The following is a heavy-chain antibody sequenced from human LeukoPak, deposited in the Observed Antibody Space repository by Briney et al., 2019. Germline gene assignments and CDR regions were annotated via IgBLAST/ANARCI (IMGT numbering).Heavy chain of an antibody. V-gene: IGHV1-8*01. D-gene: IGHD5-18*01. J-gene: IGHJ5*02. CDR1: GYTFTSYD. CDR2: MNPNSGNT. CDR3: AREVDTAEGENWFDP. Sequence: ASVKVSCKASGYTFTSYDINWVRQATEQGLEWMGWMNPNSGNTGYAQKFQGRVTMTRNTSISTAYMELSSLRSEDTAVYYCAREVDTAEGENWFDPWGQGTLVTVSS.